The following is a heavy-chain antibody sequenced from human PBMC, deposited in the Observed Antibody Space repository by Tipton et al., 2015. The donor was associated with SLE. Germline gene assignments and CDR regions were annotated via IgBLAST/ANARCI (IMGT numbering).Heavy chain of an antibody. CDR1: GDSISSSNW. CDR2: IYHSGST. D-gene: IGHD3-3*01. J-gene: IGHJ5*02. Sequence: TLSLTCAVSGDSISSSNWWSWVRQPPGRGLEWIGEIYHSGSTNYNPSLKSRVTISVDKSKNQFSLKLSSVTAADTAVYYCAGLREGDDDCWSGYYRRWFAPWGQGTLVTVSS. CDR3: AGLREGDDDCWSGYYRRWFAP. V-gene: IGHV4-4*02.